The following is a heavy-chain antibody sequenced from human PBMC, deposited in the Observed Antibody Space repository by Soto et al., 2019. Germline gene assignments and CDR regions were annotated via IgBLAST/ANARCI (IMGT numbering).Heavy chain of an antibody. J-gene: IGHJ6*02. CDR3: ATAPPPMDV. V-gene: IGHV1-18*01. CDR1: GYTFTSYG. CDR2: ISAYNGNT. Sequence: QVQLVQSGAEVKKPGASVKVSCKASGYTFTSYGISWVRQAPGQGLEWMGWISAYNGNTNYAQKLQGRVPMTTDTATSTAYMELRSLIADDTAMYYFATAPPPMDVWGQGTTVTVSS.